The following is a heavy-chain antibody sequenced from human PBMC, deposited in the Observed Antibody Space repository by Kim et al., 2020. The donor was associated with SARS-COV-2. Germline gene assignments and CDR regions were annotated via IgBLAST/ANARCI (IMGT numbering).Heavy chain of an antibody. J-gene: IGHJ3*02. Sequence: ASVKVSCKASGYTFTSYGISWVRQAPGQGLEWMGWISAYNGNTNYAQKLQGRVTMTTDTSTSTAYMELRSLRSDDTAVYYCASLKVGATTKGAFDIWGQGTMVTVSS. CDR1: GYTFTSYG. CDR2: ISAYNGNT. CDR3: ASLKVGATTKGAFDI. V-gene: IGHV1-18*01. D-gene: IGHD1-26*01.